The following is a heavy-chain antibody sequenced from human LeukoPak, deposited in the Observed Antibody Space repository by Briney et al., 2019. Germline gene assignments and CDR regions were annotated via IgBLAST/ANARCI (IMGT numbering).Heavy chain of an antibody. Sequence: GGSLRLSCAASGFTFSSYAMSWVRQAPGKGLELVSGISGSGGTTYYADSVKGRFTISRDNSKNTLYLQLNSLRAEDTAIYYCAKDSGNRLYSYADLWGQGILVTVSS. J-gene: IGHJ5*02. CDR2: ISGSGGTT. CDR1: GFTFSSYA. V-gene: IGHV3-23*01. CDR3: AKDSGNRLYSYADL. D-gene: IGHD3-10*01.